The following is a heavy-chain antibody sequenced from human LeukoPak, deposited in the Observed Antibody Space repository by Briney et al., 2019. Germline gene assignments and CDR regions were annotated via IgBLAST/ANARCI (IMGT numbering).Heavy chain of an antibody. CDR1: GYTFTGYY. CDR2: INLNSGGT. D-gene: IGHD5-12*01. Sequence: ASVKVSCKASGYTFTGYYMHWVRQAPGQGLEWMGWINLNSGGTNYAQKFQGRVTMTRDTSISTAYMELSRLRSDDTAVYYCAREGGFAEALDYWGQGTLVTVSS. CDR3: AREGGFAEALDY. V-gene: IGHV1-2*02. J-gene: IGHJ4*02.